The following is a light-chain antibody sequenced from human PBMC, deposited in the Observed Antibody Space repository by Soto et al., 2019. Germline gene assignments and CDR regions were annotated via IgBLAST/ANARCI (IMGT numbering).Light chain of an antibody. CDR2: AAS. V-gene: IGKV3-20*01. CDR3: QQYGSSPRT. J-gene: IGKJ1*01. Sequence: ENVLTQSPGTLSLSPGERATLSCRASQSVTSSYLAWYQQKPGQAPRLLIYAASSRATGIPDRFTGSGSGTDFPLTISRLEPEDFAVYYCQQYGSSPRTFGQGTKVEIK. CDR1: QSVTSSY.